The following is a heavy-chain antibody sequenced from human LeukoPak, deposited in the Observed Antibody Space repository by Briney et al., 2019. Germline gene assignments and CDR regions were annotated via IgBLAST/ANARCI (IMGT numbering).Heavy chain of an antibody. D-gene: IGHD3-10*01. CDR1: GFTFSSYA. CDR2: LSYDGSVK. Sequence: GTSLRLSCVVSGFTFSSYAMHWVRQAPGKGLEWVSVLSYDGSVKFYADSVKGRSTISRDNFKNTLYLQMSSLTAEDAAVYYCERAGPRTYGSGTHGDYYFDYWGQGTLVTVSS. J-gene: IGHJ4*02. CDR3: ERAGPRTYGSGTHGDYYFDY. V-gene: IGHV3-30*04.